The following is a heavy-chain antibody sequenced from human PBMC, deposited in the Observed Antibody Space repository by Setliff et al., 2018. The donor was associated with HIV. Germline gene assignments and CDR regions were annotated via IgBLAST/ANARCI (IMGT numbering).Heavy chain of an antibody. J-gene: IGHJ4*02. CDR1: GFTFSNAW. CDR2: IKSKTDGGTT. D-gene: IGHD1-7*01. Sequence: GGSLRLSCAASGFTFSNAWMSWVRQAPGKGLKWVGRIKSKTDGGTTDYAAPVKGRFTISRDDSKNTLYLQMNSLKSEDTAVYYCATIRGPFTGNYCVNWGQGTLVTVSS. V-gene: IGHV3-15*01. CDR3: ATIRGPFTGNYCVN.